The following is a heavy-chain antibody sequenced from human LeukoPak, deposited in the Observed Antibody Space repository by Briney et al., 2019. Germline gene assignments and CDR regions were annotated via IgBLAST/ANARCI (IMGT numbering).Heavy chain of an antibody. Sequence: PSETLSLTCSVFDGSISNYYRSWIRHPPGEGLEWIGYAYYGGSTTYNPSLESRVTISVDTSKNQFSLKLTAVTAADTAVYYCARNSAVATSRSWFDPWGQGTLVTVSS. D-gene: IGHD6-19*01. V-gene: IGHV4-59*08. CDR1: DGSISNYY. CDR2: AYYGGST. CDR3: ARNSAVATSRSWFDP. J-gene: IGHJ5*02.